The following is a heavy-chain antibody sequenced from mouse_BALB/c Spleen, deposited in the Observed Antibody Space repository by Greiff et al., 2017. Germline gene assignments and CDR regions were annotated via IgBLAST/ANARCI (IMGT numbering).Heavy chain of an antibody. CDR2: ISYSGST. V-gene: IGHV3-2*02. CDR1: GYSITSDYA. CDR3: ARGYESYYYAMDY. D-gene: IGHD2-14*01. J-gene: IGHJ4*01. Sequence: EVKLVESGPGLVKPSQSLSLTCTVTGYSITSDYAWNWIRQFPGNKLEWMGYISYSGSTSYNPSLKSRISITRDTSKNQFFLQLNSVTTEDTATYYCARGYESYYYAMDYWGQGTSVTVSS.